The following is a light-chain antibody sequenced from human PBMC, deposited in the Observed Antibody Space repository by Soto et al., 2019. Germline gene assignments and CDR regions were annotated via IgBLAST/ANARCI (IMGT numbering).Light chain of an antibody. J-gene: IGKJ1*01. CDR1: QSVGSS. CDR3: QQGSNWPRT. CDR2: DAS. V-gene: IGKV3-11*01. Sequence: EIVLTQSPATLSLSPGERATLSCRASQSVGSSLAWYQQKRGQAPRLLIYDASNRATGIPARFSGSGSGTDFTLTISSLEPEDFAGYYCQQGSNWPRTFGQGTTVEI.